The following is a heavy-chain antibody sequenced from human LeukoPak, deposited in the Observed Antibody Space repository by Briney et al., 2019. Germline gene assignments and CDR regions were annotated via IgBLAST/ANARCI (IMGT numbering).Heavy chain of an antibody. CDR1: GYSISSGYY. D-gene: IGHD3-10*01. J-gene: IGHJ4*02. CDR3: ARRLVRGVMSY. V-gene: IGHV4-38-2*02. CDR2: IYHSGST. Sequence: SETLSLTCTVSGYSISSGYYWGWIRQPPGKGLEWIGSIYHSGSTYYNPSLKSRVTISVDTSKNQFSLKLSSVTAADTAVYYCARRLVRGVMSYWGQGTLVTVSS.